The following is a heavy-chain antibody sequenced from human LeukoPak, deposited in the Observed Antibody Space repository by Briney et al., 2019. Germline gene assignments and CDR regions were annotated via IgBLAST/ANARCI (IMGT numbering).Heavy chain of an antibody. CDR2: INAGNGNT. J-gene: IGHJ4*02. CDR3: ARDMPIWFGELSY. CDR1: GYTFTSYA. V-gene: IGHV1-3*01. D-gene: IGHD3-10*01. Sequence: ASVKVSCKASGYTFTSYAMHWVRQAPGQRLEWMGWINAGNGNTKYSQKFQGRVTITRDTFASTAYMELSSLRSEDTAVYYCARDMPIWFGELSYWGQGTLVTVSS.